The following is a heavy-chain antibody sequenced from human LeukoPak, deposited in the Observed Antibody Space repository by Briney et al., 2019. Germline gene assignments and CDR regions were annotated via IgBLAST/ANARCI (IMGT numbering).Heavy chain of an antibody. CDR2: ISYSDDST. CDR3: VKHSLYYYGSGTYFDY. D-gene: IGHD3-10*01. Sequence: PGGSLRLSCAASGFTFSTYGMGWVRQAPGKGPEWVSSISYSDDSTYYADSVKGRFTISRDNSKNTLSLQMNSRRAEDTAVYYCVKHSLYYYGSGTYFDYWGQGTLVSVSS. J-gene: IGHJ4*02. V-gene: IGHV3-23*01. CDR1: GFTFSTYG.